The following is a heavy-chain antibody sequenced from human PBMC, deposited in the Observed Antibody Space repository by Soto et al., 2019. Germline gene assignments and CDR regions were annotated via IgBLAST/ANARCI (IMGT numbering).Heavy chain of an antibody. Sequence: EVRLLESGGGLVQPGGSLRLSCAASGFTFSSYAMSWVRQAPGKGLEWVSAISGSGGSTYYADSVKGRFTISRDNSKNTLYLQMNSLRAEDTAVYYCAKDRESLSTTVTNFDYWGQGTLVTVSS. CDR1: GFTFSSYA. D-gene: IGHD4-17*01. CDR3: AKDRESLSTTVTNFDY. V-gene: IGHV3-23*01. J-gene: IGHJ4*02. CDR2: ISGSGGST.